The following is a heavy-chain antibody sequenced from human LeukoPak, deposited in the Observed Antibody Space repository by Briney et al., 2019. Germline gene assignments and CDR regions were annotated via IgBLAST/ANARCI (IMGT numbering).Heavy chain of an antibody. V-gene: IGHV5-51*01. D-gene: IGHD6-19*01. CDR1: GYRFSSYW. J-gene: IGHJ4*01. CDR2: INPGDSGT. CDR3: ASITEWLPDY. Sequence: GASPQIPSYGVGYRFSSYWIGWGRPMPGKSLEGMGMINPGDSGTRYSPSFQGQVTISADKSNNPIYLPLSCLTASDTALYYCASITEWLPDYWG.